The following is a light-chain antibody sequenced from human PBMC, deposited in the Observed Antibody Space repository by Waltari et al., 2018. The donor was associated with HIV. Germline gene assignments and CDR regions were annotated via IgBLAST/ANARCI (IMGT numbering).Light chain of an antibody. J-gene: IGLJ2*01. CDR1: SSDGGGYNY. CDR2: DVS. CDR3: SSYTSSSTYVV. V-gene: IGLV2-14*03. Sequence: QSALTQPASVSGSPGQSITISCTGTSSDGGGYNYVSWYQQHPGKAPKRMIYDVSNRPSGVSNRFSGSKSGNTASLTISGLQAEDEADYYCSSYTSSSTYVVFGGGTKLTVL.